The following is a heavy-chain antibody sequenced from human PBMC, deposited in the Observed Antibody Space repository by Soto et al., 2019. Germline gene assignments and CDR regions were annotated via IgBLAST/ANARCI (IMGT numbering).Heavy chain of an antibody. CDR2: INPSGGST. Sequence: QVQLVQSGAEVKKPGASVKVSCKASGYTFTSYYMHWVRQAPGQGLEWMGIINPSGGSTSYAQKFQGRVTMTRDTSTSTVYLELSSLRSEDTAVYYCARVLSPVVAAALVFDYWGQGTLVTVSS. CDR3: ARVLSPVVAAALVFDY. V-gene: IGHV1-46*03. CDR1: GYTFTSYY. J-gene: IGHJ4*02. D-gene: IGHD2-15*01.